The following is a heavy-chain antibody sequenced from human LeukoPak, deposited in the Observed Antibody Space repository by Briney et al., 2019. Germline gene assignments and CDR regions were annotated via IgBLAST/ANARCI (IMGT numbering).Heavy chain of an antibody. D-gene: IGHD6-13*01. CDR1: GYTFTSYD. CDR3: ARGRRAAAEFVDP. CDR2: MNPNSGNT. V-gene: IGHV1-8*01. Sequence: ASVKVSCKASGYTFTSYDINWVRQATGQGLEWMGWMNPNSGNTGYAQRFQGRVTMTRNTSISTAYMELSSLRSEDTAVYYCARGRRAAAEFVDPWGQGTLVTVSS. J-gene: IGHJ5*02.